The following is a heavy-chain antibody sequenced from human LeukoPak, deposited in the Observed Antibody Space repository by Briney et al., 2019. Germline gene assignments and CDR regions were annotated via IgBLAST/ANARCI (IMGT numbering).Heavy chain of an antibody. CDR2: IYHSGST. D-gene: IGHD3-3*01. J-gene: IGHJ4*02. Sequence: PSQTLSLTCTVSGGSISSGGYYWSWIRQPPGKGLEWIGYIYHSGSTYYNPSLKSRVTISVDRSKNQFSLKLSSVTAADTAVYYCARERRSELDYWGQGTLVTVSS. CDR1: GGSISSGGYY. V-gene: IGHV4-30-2*01. CDR3: ARERRSELDY.